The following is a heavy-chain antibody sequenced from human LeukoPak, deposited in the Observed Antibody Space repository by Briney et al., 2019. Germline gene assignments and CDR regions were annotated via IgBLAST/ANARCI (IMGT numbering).Heavy chain of an antibody. CDR3: AKGGCRGTCNPLAY. CDR1: GFPFSGSG. V-gene: IGHV3-23*01. J-gene: IGHJ4*02. CDR2: SGDSDGST. D-gene: IGHD2-15*01. Sequence: GGPLRLSCAASGFPFSGSGMSWVRQAPGKGLEWISSSGDSDGSTYYADSLKGRFTISRDNSKNTLYLQMNNLRAEDTAVYYCAKGGCRGTCNPLAYWGQGALVTVSP.